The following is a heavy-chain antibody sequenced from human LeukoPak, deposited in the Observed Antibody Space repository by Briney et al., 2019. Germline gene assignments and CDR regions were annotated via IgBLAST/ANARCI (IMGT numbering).Heavy chain of an antibody. CDR2: ISYDGSNK. J-gene: IGHJ4*02. CDR1: GFTFSNYG. V-gene: IGHV3-30*18. D-gene: IGHD4-17*01. Sequence: GGSLRLSCAASGFTFSNYGMHWVRQAPGKGLEWVAVISYDGSNKYYADSVKGRFSISRDNSKNTLYLQMNSLRAADTAVYYCAKDGRDGDYAGPLDYWGQGTLVTVSS. CDR3: AKDGRDGDYAGPLDY.